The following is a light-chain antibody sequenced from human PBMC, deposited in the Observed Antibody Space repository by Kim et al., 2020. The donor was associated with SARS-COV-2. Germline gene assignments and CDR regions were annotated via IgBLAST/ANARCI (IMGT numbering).Light chain of an antibody. V-gene: IGLV3-21*04. CDR3: QVWDSSSDHVV. J-gene: IGLJ2*01. Sequence: PGKTARITCRGNNIGSKSLHWYQQKPGQAPVLVIYYDSDRPSGIPERFSGSNSGNTATLTISRVEAGDEADYYCQVWDSSSDHVVFGGGTQLTVL. CDR1: NIGSKS. CDR2: YDS.